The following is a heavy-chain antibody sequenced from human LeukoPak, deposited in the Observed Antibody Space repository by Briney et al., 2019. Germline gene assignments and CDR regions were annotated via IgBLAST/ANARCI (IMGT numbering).Heavy chain of an antibody. CDR1: GFTFSSYS. Sequence: GGSLRLSCAASGFTFSSYSMNWVRQAPGKGLEWVSYISSSSSTIYYADSVEGRFTISRDNAKNSLYLQMNGLRAEDTAVYYCARGGGSVTRKDYYYGMDVWGQGTTVTVSS. V-gene: IGHV3-48*01. CDR2: ISSSSSTI. J-gene: IGHJ6*02. D-gene: IGHD4-17*01. CDR3: ARGGGSVTRKDYYYGMDV.